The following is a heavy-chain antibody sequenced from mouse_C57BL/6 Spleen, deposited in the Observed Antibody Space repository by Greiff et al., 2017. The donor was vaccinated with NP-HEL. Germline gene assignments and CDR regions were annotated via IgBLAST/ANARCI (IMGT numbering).Heavy chain of an antibody. J-gene: IGHJ2*01. V-gene: IGHV1-81*01. CDR2: IYPRSGNT. CDR1: GYTFTSYG. D-gene: IGHD2-2*01. CDR3: SLRGYDGGDY. Sequence: VQGVESGAELARPGASVKLSCKASGYTFTSYGISWVKQRTGQGLEWIGEIYPRSGNTYYNEKFKGKATLTADKSSSTAYMELRSLTSEDSAVYFCSLRGYDGGDYWGQGTTLTVSS.